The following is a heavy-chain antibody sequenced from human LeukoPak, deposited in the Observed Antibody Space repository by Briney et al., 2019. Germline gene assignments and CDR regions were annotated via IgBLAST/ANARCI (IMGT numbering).Heavy chain of an antibody. CDR2: IKKDGSEK. D-gene: IGHD5-18*01. Sequence: GGSLRLSCAASGFLFSKYWMTWVRQAPGKGLEWVANIKKDGSEKYYVDSVKGRFTISRDNAKKSLYLQMNSLRAEDTAVYYCARHLSGVTGYTYGRGIDYWGQGTLVTVSS. CDR1: GFLFSKYW. V-gene: IGHV3-7*01. J-gene: IGHJ4*02. CDR3: ARHLSGVTGYTYGRGIDY.